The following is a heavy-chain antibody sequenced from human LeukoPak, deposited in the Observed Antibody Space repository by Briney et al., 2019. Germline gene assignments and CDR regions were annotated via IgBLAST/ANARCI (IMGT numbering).Heavy chain of an antibody. Sequence: GGSLRLSCAVSGFTFSNHWMYWVRQVPGRRLVCVSAIKTDGTITNYADSVKGRFTISRDNAKNTLYLQMNGLRAEDTAIYYCVTTWGDYWGQGTLVTVSS. CDR2: IKTDGTIT. D-gene: IGHD3-16*01. CDR3: VTTWGDY. CDR1: GFTFSNHW. V-gene: IGHV3-74*01. J-gene: IGHJ4*02.